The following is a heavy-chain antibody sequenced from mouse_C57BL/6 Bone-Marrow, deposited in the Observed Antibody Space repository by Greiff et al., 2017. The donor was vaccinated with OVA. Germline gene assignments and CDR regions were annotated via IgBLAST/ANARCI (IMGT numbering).Heavy chain of an antibody. CDR2: ISPGDGDT. J-gene: IGHJ4*01. Sequence: VKLMESGPELVKPGASVKISCKASGYAFSSSWMNWVKQRPGKGLEWIGRISPGDGDTNYNGKFKGKATLTADKSSSTAYMQLSSLTSEDSAVYFCARRPKDAMDYWGQGTSVTVSS. CDR1: GYAFSSSW. V-gene: IGHV1-82*01. CDR3: ARRPKDAMDY.